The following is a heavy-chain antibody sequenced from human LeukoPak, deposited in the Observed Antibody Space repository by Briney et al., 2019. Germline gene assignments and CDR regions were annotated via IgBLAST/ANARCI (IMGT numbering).Heavy chain of an antibody. CDR2: MNPNSGNT. V-gene: IGHV1-8*01. J-gene: IGHJ4*02. D-gene: IGHD6-13*01. CDR1: GYTFTSYD. CDR3: ARIAAAGNRRLNY. Sequence: ASVKVSCKASGYTFTSYDINSVRQATGQGLEWMGWMNPNSGNTGYAQKFQGRIIVSRNTSISTAYMELSSLTSEDTAIYYCARIAAAGNRRLNYWGQGTLVTVAS.